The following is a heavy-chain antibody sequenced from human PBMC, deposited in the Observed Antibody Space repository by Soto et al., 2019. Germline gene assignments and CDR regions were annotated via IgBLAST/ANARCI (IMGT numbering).Heavy chain of an antibody. CDR3: ARGTVTQSRGHNWFDP. J-gene: IGHJ5*02. CDR2: IYYSGST. D-gene: IGHD4-17*01. CDR1: GGSVSSGSYY. V-gene: IGHV4-61*01. Sequence: SETLSVTCTVSGGSVSSGSYYWSWIRQPPGKGLEWIGYIYYSGSTNYNPSLKSRVTISVDTSKNQFSLKLSSVTAADTAVYYCARGTVTQSRGHNWFDPWGQGTLVTVSS.